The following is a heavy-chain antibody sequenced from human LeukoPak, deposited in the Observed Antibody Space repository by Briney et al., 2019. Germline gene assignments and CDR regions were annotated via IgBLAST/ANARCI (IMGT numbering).Heavy chain of an antibody. CDR2: IYSGGAT. J-gene: IGHJ4*02. V-gene: IGHV3-66*01. CDR1: GFTFSSYA. CDR3: TRDSANYHFAY. Sequence: GGSLRLSCAASGFTFSSYAMSWVRQAPGKGLEWVSVIYSGGATYYADSVKGRFTISRDNSKNIVFLQMNDLRTEDTAFYYCTRDSANYHFAYWGQGALVTVSS. D-gene: IGHD4/OR15-4a*01.